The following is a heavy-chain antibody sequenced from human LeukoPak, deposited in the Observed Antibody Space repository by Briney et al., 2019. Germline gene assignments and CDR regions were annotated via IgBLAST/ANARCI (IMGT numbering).Heavy chain of an antibody. CDR2: INGSGNST. J-gene: IGHJ6*02. CDR3: CDGMDV. CDR1: GFIFRNYY. Sequence: GGSLRLSCAASGFIFRNYYMSWVRQAPGKGLEWVSAINGSGNSTYYADSVQGRFTISRDNSKNTLYLQMNSQRAEDTAVYYCCDGMDVWGQGTTVAVSS. V-gene: IGHV3-23*01.